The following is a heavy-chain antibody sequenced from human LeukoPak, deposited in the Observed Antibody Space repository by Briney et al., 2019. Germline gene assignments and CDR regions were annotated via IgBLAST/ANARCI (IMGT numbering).Heavy chain of an antibody. CDR2: IGYDGSNK. J-gene: IGHJ4*02. CDR3: ASTMGDSSGYYPGDY. Sequence: GGSLRLSCAASGFTFSSYGMHWVRQAPGKGLEWVAFIGYDGSNKYYADSVKGRFTSSRDNSKNTLYLQMNSLRAEDTAVYYCASTMGDSSGYYPGDYWGQGTLVTVSS. CDR1: GFTFSSYG. D-gene: IGHD3-22*01. V-gene: IGHV3-30*02.